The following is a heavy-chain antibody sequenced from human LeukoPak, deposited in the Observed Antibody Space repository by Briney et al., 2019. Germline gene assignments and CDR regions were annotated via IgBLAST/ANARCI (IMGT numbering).Heavy chain of an antibody. D-gene: IGHD6-19*01. CDR3: ARNTGYSGGWTFDY. Sequence: SETLSLTCTVSAGSISTYYWSWIRQPAGKGLEWIGRIYTSGKTDYSPPLRSRLTMSLDTSKNQFSLTLTSATAADTAVYYCARNTGYSGGWTFDYWGQGILVTVSS. J-gene: IGHJ4*02. CDR2: IYTSGKT. V-gene: IGHV4-4*07. CDR1: AGSISTYY.